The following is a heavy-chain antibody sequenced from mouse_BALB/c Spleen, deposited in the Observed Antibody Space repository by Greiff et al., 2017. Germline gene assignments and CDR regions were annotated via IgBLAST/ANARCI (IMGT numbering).Heavy chain of an antibody. D-gene: IGHD4-1*01. CDR1: GYAFSSYW. J-gene: IGHJ4*01. Sequence: QVQLQQSGAELVRPGSSVKISCKASGYAFSSYWMNWVKQRPGQGLEWIGQIYPGDGDTNYNGKFKGKATLTADKSSSTAYMQLSSLTSEDSAVYFCARLGRYYAMDYWGQGTSVTVSS. CDR3: ARLGRYYAMDY. CDR2: IYPGDGDT. V-gene: IGHV1-80*01.